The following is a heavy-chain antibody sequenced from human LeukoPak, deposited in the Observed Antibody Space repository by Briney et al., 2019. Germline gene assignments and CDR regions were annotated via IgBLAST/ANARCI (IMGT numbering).Heavy chain of an antibody. D-gene: IGHD3-22*01. CDR3: ARHYYDSSGYYPQGYYYGMDV. V-gene: IGHV4-4*07. J-gene: IGHJ6*02. CDR2: IYTSGST. Sequence: SSETLSLTCTVSGGSISSYYWSWIRQPAGKGLEWIGRIYTSGSTNYNPSLKSRVTMSVDTSKNQLSLKLSSVTAADTAVYYCARHYYDSSGYYPQGYYYGMDVWGQGTTVTVSS. CDR1: GGSISSYY.